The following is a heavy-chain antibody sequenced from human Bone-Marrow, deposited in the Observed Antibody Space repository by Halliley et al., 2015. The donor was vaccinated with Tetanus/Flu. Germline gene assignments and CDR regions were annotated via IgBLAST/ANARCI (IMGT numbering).Heavy chain of an antibody. CDR3: ARLGQSVAIY. D-gene: IGHD5-12*01. CDR2: IDPTDSYT. V-gene: IGHV5-10-1*01. Sequence: LEWRGRIDPTDSYTNYSPSFQGHVTISADKSVSTASLQWSSLKASDTAMYYCARLGQSVAIYWGQGTLVTVSS. J-gene: IGHJ4*02.